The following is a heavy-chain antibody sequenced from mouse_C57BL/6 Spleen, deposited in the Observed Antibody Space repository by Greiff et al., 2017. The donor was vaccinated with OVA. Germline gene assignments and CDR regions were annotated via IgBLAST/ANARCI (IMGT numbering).Heavy chain of an antibody. CDR1: GYTFTDYN. D-gene: IGHD1-1*01. V-gene: IGHV1-22*01. Sequence: EVQLQQSGPELVKPGASVKMSCKASGYTFTDYNMHWVKQSPGKSLEWIGYINPNNGGTSYNQKFKGKATLTVNKSSSTAYMELRSLTSEDSAFYYCASPIYYYGSSYVWFAYWGLGTLVTVSA. CDR2: INPNNGGT. CDR3: ASPIYYYGSSYVWFAY. J-gene: IGHJ3*01.